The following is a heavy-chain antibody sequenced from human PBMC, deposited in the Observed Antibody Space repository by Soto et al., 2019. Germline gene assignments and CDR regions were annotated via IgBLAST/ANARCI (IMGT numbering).Heavy chain of an antibody. D-gene: IGHD3-22*01. CDR3: ARFTPYYYDSSPSAAFDY. J-gene: IGHJ4*02. CDR1: GGSISSYY. V-gene: IGHV4-59*08. CDR2: IYYSGST. Sequence: SETLSLTCTVSGGSISSYYWSWIRQPPGKGLEWIGYIYYSGSTNYNPSLKSRVTISVDTSKNQFSLKLSSVTAADTAVYYCARFTPYYYDSSPSAAFDYWGQGTLVTVSS.